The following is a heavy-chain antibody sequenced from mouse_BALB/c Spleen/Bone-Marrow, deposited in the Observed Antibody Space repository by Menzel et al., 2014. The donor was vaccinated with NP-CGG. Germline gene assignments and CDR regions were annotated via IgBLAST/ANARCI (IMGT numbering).Heavy chain of an antibody. CDR2: IDPENGNT. J-gene: IGHJ3*01. D-gene: IGHD3-2*01. CDR3: ARWDSSGYVGFAY. CDR1: GFNIKDYY. Sequence: VQLQQPGAELVRPGALVKLSCKASGFNIKDYYMHWVKQRPEQGLEWIGWIDPENGNTIYDTKFQGKASITPDTSSNTAYLQLSSLTSEDTAVYYCARWDSSGYVGFAYWGQGTLVTVSA. V-gene: IGHV14-1*02.